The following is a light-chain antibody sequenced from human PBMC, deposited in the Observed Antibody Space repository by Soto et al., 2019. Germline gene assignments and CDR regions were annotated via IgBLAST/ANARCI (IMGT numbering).Light chain of an antibody. CDR1: SSDIGGYNF. V-gene: IGLV2-14*03. J-gene: IGLJ1*01. CDR3: NSYRTVSTYV. CDR2: DVS. Sequence: QSALTQPASVSGSPGQSITISCTGTSSDIGGYNFVSWYQHHPGKAPKLLTHDVSNRPSGVSSRFSGSKSGNTASLTISGLQAEDEADYYCNSYRTVSTYVFGTGTKVTVL.